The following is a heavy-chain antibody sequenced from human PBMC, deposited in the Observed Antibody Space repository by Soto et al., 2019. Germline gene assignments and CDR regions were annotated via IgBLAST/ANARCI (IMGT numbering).Heavy chain of an antibody. J-gene: IGHJ4*02. V-gene: IGHV3-7*03. CDR1: GFTFSSYW. CDR2: IKQDGSEK. Sequence: EVQLVESGGGLVQPGGSLRLSCAASGFTFSSYWMSWVRQAPGKGLEWVANIKQDGSEKYYVDSVKGRFTISRDNAKNSLDLQMNSLRAEDTAVYYCARGGIAVAGPGDYWGQGTLVTVSS. D-gene: IGHD6-19*01. CDR3: ARGGIAVAGPGDY.